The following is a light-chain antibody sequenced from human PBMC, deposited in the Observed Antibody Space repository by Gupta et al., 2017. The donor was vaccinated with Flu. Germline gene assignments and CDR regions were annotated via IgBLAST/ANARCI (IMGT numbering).Light chain of an antibody. V-gene: IGLV2-11*01. Sequence: QSAPTQPRSVSGSPGQSVTISCTGSSNDVGGSNRVSWYQQRPGKAPKLILYDVTERPAGVPDRFSGSKSGNTASLNISGLQADEEADYYCSSHAGRVTWVFGTGTTVTVL. CDR3: SSHAGRVTWV. CDR2: DVT. J-gene: IGLJ1*01. CDR1: SNDVGGSNR.